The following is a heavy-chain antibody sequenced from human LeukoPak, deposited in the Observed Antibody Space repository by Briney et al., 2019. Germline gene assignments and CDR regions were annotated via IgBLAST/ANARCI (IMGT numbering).Heavy chain of an antibody. CDR3: ARVPPPVLGYYYGMDV. CDR2: IYTSGST. V-gene: IGHV4-4*07. Sequence: TSETLSLTCTVSGGSISSYYWSWIRQPAGEGLEWTGRIYTSGSTNYNPSLKSRVTMSVDTSKNQFSLKLSSVTAADTAVYYCARVPPPVLGYYYGMDVWGQGTTVTVSS. CDR1: GGSISSYY. J-gene: IGHJ6*02.